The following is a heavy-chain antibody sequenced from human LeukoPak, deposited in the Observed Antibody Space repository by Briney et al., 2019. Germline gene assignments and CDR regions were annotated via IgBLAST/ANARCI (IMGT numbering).Heavy chain of an antibody. Sequence: GGSLRLSCAASGFTFSVFAMSWVRQAPGQGLEWVSAITSDGGTTYYADSVTGRFTLSRDNSKNMLYLQMDSLRAEDTALYYCAKDATWIQLWLPGWGQGTLVTVSS. V-gene: IGHV3-23*01. CDR2: ITSDGGTT. D-gene: IGHD5-18*01. CDR1: GFTFSVFA. J-gene: IGHJ4*02. CDR3: AKDATWIQLWLPG.